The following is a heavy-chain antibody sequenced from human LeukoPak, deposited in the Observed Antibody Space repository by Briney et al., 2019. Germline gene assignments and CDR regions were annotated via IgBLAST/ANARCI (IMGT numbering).Heavy chain of an antibody. D-gene: IGHD5-24*01. Sequence: PSETLSLTCAAYGGSFSGYYWSWIRQLPGKGLEWIGEINHSGSTNYNPSLKSRVTISVDTSKNQFSLKLSSVTAADTAVYYCARGEMATIVYWGQGTLVTVSS. J-gene: IGHJ4*02. CDR2: INHSGST. CDR1: GGSFSGYY. CDR3: ARGEMATIVY. V-gene: IGHV4-34*01.